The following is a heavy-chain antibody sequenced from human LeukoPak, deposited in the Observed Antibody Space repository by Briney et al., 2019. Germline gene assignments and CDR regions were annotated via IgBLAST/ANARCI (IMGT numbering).Heavy chain of an antibody. CDR1: GFTFSNYA. V-gene: IGHV3-23*01. D-gene: IGHD2-2*01. Sequence: PGGSLRLSCAASGFTFSNYAMSWVRQAPGKGLEWVSVISGSGGTIYYADSVKGRFTISRDNSKNTLYLQMNRLRAEDTAVYYCAKGAGDTSRWFDFWGQGTLVTVSS. CDR3: AKGAGDTSRWFDF. J-gene: IGHJ4*02. CDR2: ISGSGGTI.